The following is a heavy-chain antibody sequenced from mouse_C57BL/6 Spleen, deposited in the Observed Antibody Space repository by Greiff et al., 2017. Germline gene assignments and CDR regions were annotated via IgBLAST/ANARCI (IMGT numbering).Heavy chain of an antibody. CDR3: ARSPHFDY. V-gene: IGHV5-12*01. CDR2: ISNGGGST. J-gene: IGHJ2*01. CDR1: GFTFSDYY. Sequence: EVHLVESGGGLVQPGGSLKLSCAASGFTFSDYYMYWVRQTPEKRLEWVAYISNGGGSTYYPDTVKGRFTISRDNAKNTLYLQMSRLKSEDTAMYYCARSPHFDYWGQGTTLTVSS.